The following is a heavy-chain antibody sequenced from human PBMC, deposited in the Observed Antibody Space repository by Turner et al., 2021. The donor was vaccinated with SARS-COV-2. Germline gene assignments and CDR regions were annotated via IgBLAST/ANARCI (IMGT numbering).Heavy chain of an antibody. CDR2: IYSGGSK. J-gene: IGHJ4*02. V-gene: IGHV3-53*01. D-gene: IGHD2-15*01. CDR1: GFTVSSNY. CDR3: ARDLGGLRFDY. Sequence: VPLVESAGSLIQPGGSLSLSCAASGFTVSSNYMSWVRQAPGKGREWVSVIYSGGSKYDADSLKGRFTISRDNSKNTLYLQMNSLRAEDTAFYYCARDLGGLRFDYWGQGTLVTVSS.